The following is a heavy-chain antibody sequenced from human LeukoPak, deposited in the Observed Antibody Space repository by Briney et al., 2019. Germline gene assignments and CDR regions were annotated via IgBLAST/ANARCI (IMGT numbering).Heavy chain of an antibody. CDR3: ARAKPKNMVRGLIMRRESRYYFDY. Sequence: GGSLRLSCAASGFTVSSNYMSWVRQAPGKGLEWVSVIYSGGSTYYADSVKGRFTISRDNSESTLYIQMNSLRAEDTAVYYCARAKPKNMVRGLIMRRESRYYFDYWGQGTLVTVSS. CDR2: IYSGGST. V-gene: IGHV3-53*01. D-gene: IGHD3-10*01. J-gene: IGHJ4*02. CDR1: GFTVSSNY.